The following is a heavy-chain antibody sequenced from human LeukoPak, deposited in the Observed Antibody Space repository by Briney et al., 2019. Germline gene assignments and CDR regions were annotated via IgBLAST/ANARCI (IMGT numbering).Heavy chain of an antibody. CDR3: AKYRNDIGAFDI. CDR2: ISCSGGST. D-gene: IGHD5-12*01. Sequence: PGGSLRLSCAASGFTFSSYAMSWVRQAPGKGLEWVSAISCSGGSTYYADSVKRRVTIPGDNSKNTLYVQKNSLIAQDAAVYYCAKYRNDIGAFDIWGQGTMVTVSS. CDR1: GFTFSSYA. V-gene: IGHV3-23*01. J-gene: IGHJ3*02.